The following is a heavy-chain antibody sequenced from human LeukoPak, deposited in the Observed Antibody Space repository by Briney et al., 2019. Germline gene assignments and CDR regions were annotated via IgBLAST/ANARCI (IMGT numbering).Heavy chain of an antibody. CDR1: GFTFSSYA. CDR2: IYSGGST. Sequence: GGSLRLSCAASGFTFSSYAMSWVRQTPGKGLEWVSVIYSGGSTYYADSVKGRFTISRDNSKNTLFLQMNSLTVEDTAVYYCARAKIGYSYLIDYWGQGTLVTVSS. D-gene: IGHD5-18*01. CDR3: ARAKIGYSYLIDY. J-gene: IGHJ4*02. V-gene: IGHV3-66*01.